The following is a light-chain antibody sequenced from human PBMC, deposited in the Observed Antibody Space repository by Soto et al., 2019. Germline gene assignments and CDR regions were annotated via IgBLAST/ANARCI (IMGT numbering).Light chain of an antibody. Sequence: DIQMTQSPSSLSAFVGDRVTITCRASQSIRSWLAWYQQKPGKAPRLLIYKASTLQSGVPSRFSGSGSGTEFTITISSLQPDDSATYYCQQYDSSSTFGGGTKVEIK. V-gene: IGKV1-5*03. CDR1: QSIRSW. J-gene: IGKJ4*01. CDR3: QQYDSSST. CDR2: KAS.